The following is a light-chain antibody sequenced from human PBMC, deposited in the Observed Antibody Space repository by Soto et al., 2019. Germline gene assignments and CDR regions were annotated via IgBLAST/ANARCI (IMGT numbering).Light chain of an antibody. CDR2: EVS. J-gene: IGKJ2*01. Sequence: DIQMTQSPSTLSASVGDRVTITCRASRSAGEWLAWYQQKPGKAPTLLIYEVSSLQSGVPTRFSGSGSEPEFSLTIDSLQPDDFATYYCQQFNSHPYTFGPGTKVEIK. CDR3: QQFNSHPYT. V-gene: IGKV1-5*03. CDR1: RSAGEW.